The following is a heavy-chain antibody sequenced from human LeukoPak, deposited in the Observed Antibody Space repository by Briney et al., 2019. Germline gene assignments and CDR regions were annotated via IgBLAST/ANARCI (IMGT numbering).Heavy chain of an antibody. CDR1: GFTFSSYA. V-gene: IGHV3-30-3*01. D-gene: IGHD6-13*01. Sequence: GGSLRLSCAASGFTFSSYAMHWVRQAPGKGPEWVAVISYDGSNKYYADSVKGRFTISRDNAKNSLYLQMNSLRAEDTAVYYCARLIPGIAAAGPNDAFDIWGQGTMVTVSS. CDR3: ARLIPGIAAAGPNDAFDI. J-gene: IGHJ3*02. CDR2: ISYDGSNK.